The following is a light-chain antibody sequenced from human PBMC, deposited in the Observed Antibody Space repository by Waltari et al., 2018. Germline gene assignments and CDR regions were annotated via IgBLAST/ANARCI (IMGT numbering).Light chain of an antibody. J-gene: IGKJ2*03. CDR2: DAK. V-gene: IGKV1-39*01. CDR3: QQGHSNPYS. CDR1: QVIRTY. Sequence: DIQMSQSPSSLSASVGDRVTITCRASQVIRTYLNWYQQKPGTAPKILIYDAKSLSSGVPSRFSGSGSGTEFTLTISSLQPEDFATYYCQQGHSNPYSFGQGTKVEIK.